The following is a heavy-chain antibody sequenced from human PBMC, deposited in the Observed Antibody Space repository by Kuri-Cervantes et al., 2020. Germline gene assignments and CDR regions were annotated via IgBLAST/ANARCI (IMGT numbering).Heavy chain of an antibody. D-gene: IGHD6-13*01. CDR3: ARAPDSSSWYRYYYYMDV. Sequence: GESLKISCAASGFEFRNYEMNWVRQAPGKGLEWVSYISYDSSVIDYADSVKGRFTISRDNAKNSLFLQMNSLRADDTAVYYCARAPDSSSWYRYYYYMDVWGKGTTVTVSS. CDR1: GFEFRNYE. CDR2: ISYDSSVI. J-gene: IGHJ6*03. V-gene: IGHV3-48*03.